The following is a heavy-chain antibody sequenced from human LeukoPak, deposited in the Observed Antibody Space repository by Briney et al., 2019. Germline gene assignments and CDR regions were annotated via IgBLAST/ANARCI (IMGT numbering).Heavy chain of an antibody. Sequence: SETLSLTCTVSGYSISSGYYWGWIRQPPGKGLDWIGSIYYGGITYYNPSLRRRVTISVDTSKNQFSLKLSSVTAADTAVYYCARYSSSSYFDYWGQGTLVTVSS. D-gene: IGHD6-13*01. CDR3: ARYSSSSYFDY. CDR1: GYSISSGYY. J-gene: IGHJ4*02. CDR2: IYYGGIT. V-gene: IGHV4-38-2*02.